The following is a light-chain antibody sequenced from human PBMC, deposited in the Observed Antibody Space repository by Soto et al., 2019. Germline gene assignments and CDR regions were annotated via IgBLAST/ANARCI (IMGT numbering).Light chain of an antibody. CDR1: NKVDIT. CDR2: DAS. V-gene: IGKV3-11*01. J-gene: IGKJ4*01. CDR3: QQRKHWPPLT. Sequence: EVVLTQSPDILSLSPGKGPPLSARTTNKVDITVAWYQQKPGQAPRLLIYDASNRVTGIPTRFSGSGSGTDFTLTISSLEPEDFAVYYCQQRKHWPPLTFGGGTKVEIK.